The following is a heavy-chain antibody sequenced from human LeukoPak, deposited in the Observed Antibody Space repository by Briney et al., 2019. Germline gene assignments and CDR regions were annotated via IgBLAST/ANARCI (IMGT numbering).Heavy chain of an antibody. Sequence: GGSLRLSCAASGFAVSSNYMSWVRQTPGKGLEWVSVIYSGGSTYYADSVKGRFTISRDNSKNTLYLQMNSLRAEDTAVYYCARDPYSSSWYDYWGQGTLVTVSS. D-gene: IGHD6-13*01. CDR1: GFAVSSNY. J-gene: IGHJ4*02. CDR3: ARDPYSSSWYDY. V-gene: IGHV3-53*01. CDR2: IYSGGST.